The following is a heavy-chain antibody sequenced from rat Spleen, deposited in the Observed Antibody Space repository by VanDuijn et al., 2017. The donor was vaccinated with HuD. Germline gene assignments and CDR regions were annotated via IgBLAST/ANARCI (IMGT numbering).Heavy chain of an antibody. CDR1: GFTFSSYG. CDR3: ARRGAYGYDGSYFDY. CDR2: ISSSSGT. J-gene: IGHJ2*01. Sequence: AVQLVESGGGLVQPGKSLKLSCSASGFTFSSYGMHWIRQGPGKGLDWLAYISSSSGTVYADAVKERFTISRDNAKNTLSLQLNSLKSEDTAIYYCARRGAYGYDGSYFDYWGRGVMVTVSS. D-gene: IGHD1-12*03. V-gene: IGHV5-62*01.